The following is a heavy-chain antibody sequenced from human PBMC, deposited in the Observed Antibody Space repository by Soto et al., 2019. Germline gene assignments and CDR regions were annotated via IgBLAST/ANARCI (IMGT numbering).Heavy chain of an antibody. V-gene: IGHV3-30*18. Sequence: GGSLRLSCAASGFTFSSYGMHWVRQAPGKGLEWVAVISYDGSNKYYADSVKGRFTISRDNSKNTLYLQMNSLRAEDTAVYYCAKDHYYDSSGYYPFDYWGQGTLVTVSS. J-gene: IGHJ4*02. CDR3: AKDHYYDSSGYYPFDY. CDR2: ISYDGSNK. D-gene: IGHD3-22*01. CDR1: GFTFSSYG.